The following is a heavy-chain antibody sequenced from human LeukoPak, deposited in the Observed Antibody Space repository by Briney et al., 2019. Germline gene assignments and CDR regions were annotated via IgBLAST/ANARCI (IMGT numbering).Heavy chain of an antibody. CDR2: IYSSGYT. Sequence: PGGSLRLSCAASGFSVSEKYMSWVRQAPGKGLEWVSVIYSSGYTYYADSVQGRFTISRDNSRNTLYLQMNSLRAEDTAVYYCAKTGDSAAGLFVHWGQGTLVTVSS. V-gene: IGHV3-66*02. CDR1: GFSVSEKY. D-gene: IGHD4-17*01. J-gene: IGHJ4*02. CDR3: AKTGDSAAGLFVH.